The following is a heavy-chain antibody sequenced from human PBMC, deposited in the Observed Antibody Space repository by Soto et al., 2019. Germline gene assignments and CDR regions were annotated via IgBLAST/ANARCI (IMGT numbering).Heavy chain of an antibody. CDR1: GFTFSSYW. J-gene: IGHJ3*02. D-gene: IGHD1-20*01. CDR2: IKQDGSEK. CDR3: ASYNWMRAFDI. Sequence: GGSLRLSCAASGFTFSSYWMSWVRQAPGKGLEWVANIKQDGSEKYYVDSVKGRFTISRDNAKNSLYLQMNSLRAEDTAVYYCASYNWMRAFDIWGQGTMVTVSS. V-gene: IGHV3-7*01.